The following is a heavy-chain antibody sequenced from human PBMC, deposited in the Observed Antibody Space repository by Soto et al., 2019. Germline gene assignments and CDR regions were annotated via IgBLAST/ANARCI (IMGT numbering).Heavy chain of an antibody. CDR3: AGSSGSGNCCKDV. V-gene: IGHV4-59*01. Sequence: PSETLSLTCTASGGSISSYYWSWIRQPPWKGLEWIGYIYHSASTNYNPSLRSRVTISVDTSQSQSSLKLRSVTAADTAVYYCAGSSGSGNCCKDVWGQGTTVTVSS. CDR1: GGSISSYY. J-gene: IGHJ6*02. CDR2: IYHSAST. D-gene: IGHD3-10*01.